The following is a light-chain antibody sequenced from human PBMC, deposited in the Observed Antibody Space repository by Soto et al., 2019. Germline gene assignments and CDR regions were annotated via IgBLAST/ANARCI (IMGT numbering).Light chain of an antibody. Sequence: DIQMTQSPSTLSASVGDTVTITCRASQSVSDSLAWYQVKPGEAPKLLIFDVSNLETGVPSRFSGSGSGTEFSLTIRGLQPDDFATYYCQQYYSYPWTFGQGTKVDIK. J-gene: IGKJ1*01. V-gene: IGKV1-5*01. CDR3: QQYYSYPWT. CDR2: DVS. CDR1: QSVSDS.